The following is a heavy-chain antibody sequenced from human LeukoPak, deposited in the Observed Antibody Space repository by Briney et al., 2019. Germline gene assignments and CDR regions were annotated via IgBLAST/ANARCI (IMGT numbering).Heavy chain of an antibody. V-gene: IGHV1-46*01. CDR1: GYTFTSYY. D-gene: IGHD3-16*01. CDR3: ARDAVRILGALDHYFDY. CDR2: INPSGGST. Sequence: ASVKVSCKASGYTFTSYYMHWVRQAPGQGLEWMGIINPSGGSTSYAQKFQGRVTITADESTSTAYMELSSVRSEDTGVYYCARDAVRILGALDHYFDYWGQGTLVTVSS. J-gene: IGHJ4*02.